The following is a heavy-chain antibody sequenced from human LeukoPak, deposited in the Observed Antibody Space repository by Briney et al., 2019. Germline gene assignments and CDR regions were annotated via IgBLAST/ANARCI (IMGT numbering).Heavy chain of an antibody. CDR3: AKWLSRIYFDY. Sequence: AGGSLRLSCAASGFTLSSYAMSWVRQAPGKGLEWVSAISGSGGRTYYAHSVKGRFTISRDNSKNTLYLQMNSLRAEDTAVYYCAKWLSRIYFDYWGQGTLVTVSS. CDR2: ISGSGGRT. D-gene: IGHD3-16*02. CDR1: GFTLSSYA. J-gene: IGHJ4*02. V-gene: IGHV3-23*01.